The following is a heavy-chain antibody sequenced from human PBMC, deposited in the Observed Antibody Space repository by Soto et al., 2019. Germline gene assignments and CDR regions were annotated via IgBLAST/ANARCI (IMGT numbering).Heavy chain of an antibody. CDR3: AKDRRARELQGFVGDY. J-gene: IGHJ4*02. V-gene: IGHV3-43*01. CDR1: GFTFDDYT. CDR2: ISWDGGST. Sequence: VQLVESGGVVVQPGGSLRLSCAASGFTFDDYTMHWVRQAPGKGLEWVSLISWDGGSTYYADSVKGRFTISRDNSKNSLYLQMNSLRTEDTALYYCAKDRRARELQGFVGDYWGQGTLVTVSS. D-gene: IGHD1-26*01.